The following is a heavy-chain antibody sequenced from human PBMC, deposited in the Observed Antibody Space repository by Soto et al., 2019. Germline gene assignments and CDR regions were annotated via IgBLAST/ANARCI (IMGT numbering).Heavy chain of an antibody. CDR1: GGSFSSYA. D-gene: IGHD5-12*01. V-gene: IGHV1-69*12. Sequence: QVQLVQSGAEVRQPASSVKVSCKTSGGSFSSYAIGWVRQAPGQGLEWMGGIVPIVDTSTYAQKFQGRVTITADESTSTVYLELSSLRSDDTAVYYCVRVVAITGYPDNWGQGTLVTVSS. CDR3: VRVVAITGYPDN. CDR2: IVPIVDTS. J-gene: IGHJ4*02.